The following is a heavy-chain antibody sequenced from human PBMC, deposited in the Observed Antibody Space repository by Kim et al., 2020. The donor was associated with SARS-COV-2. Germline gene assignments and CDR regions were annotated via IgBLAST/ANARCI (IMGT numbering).Heavy chain of an antibody. J-gene: IGHJ4*02. CDR2: ISGSGGST. D-gene: IGHD6-19*01. CDR3: AKDPYSSGWYYPDY. Sequence: GGSLRLSCAASGFTFSSYAMSWVRQAPGKGLEWVSAISGSGGSTHYADSVKGRFTISRDNSKNTLYLQMNSLRAEDTAVYYCAKDPYSSGWYYPDYWGQGTLVTVSS. CDR1: GFTFSSYA. V-gene: IGHV3-23*01.